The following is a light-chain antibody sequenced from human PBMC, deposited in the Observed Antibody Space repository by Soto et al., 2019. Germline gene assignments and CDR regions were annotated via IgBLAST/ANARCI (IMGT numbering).Light chain of an antibody. CDR2: SAS. J-gene: IGKJ1*01. CDR1: QGISNN. V-gene: IGKV1-27*01. CDR3: QQCSGAPPT. Sequence: DIQMTQSPSSLSASVLDRVTITCRASQGISNNLVWYQHKPGEAPKLLIYSASTLQSGVPSRFSGSGSGTDFTLTISSLQPEDVATYYCQQCSGAPPTFGQGTKVDIK.